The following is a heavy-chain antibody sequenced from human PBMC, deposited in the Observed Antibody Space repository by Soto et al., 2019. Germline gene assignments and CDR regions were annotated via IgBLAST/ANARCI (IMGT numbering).Heavy chain of an antibody. CDR3: AARGLSIVGAPFDY. CDR1: GFTFTSSA. CDR2: IVVGSGNT. D-gene: IGHD1-26*01. V-gene: IGHV1-58*01. Sequence: QMQLVQSGPEVKKPGTSVNVSCKASGFTFTSSAVQWVRQARGQRLEWIGWIVVGSGNTNYAQKFQERETITRDMSTSTAYMELSSLRSEDTAVYYCAARGLSIVGAPFDYWGQGTLVTVSS. J-gene: IGHJ4*02.